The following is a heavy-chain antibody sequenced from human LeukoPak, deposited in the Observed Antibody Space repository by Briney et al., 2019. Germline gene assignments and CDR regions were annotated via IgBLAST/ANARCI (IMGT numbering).Heavy chain of an antibody. Sequence: SETLSLTCTVSGGSISSSSYYWGWIRQPPGKGLEWIGSIYYSGSTYYNPSLKSRVTISVDTSKNQFSLKLSSVTAADTAVYYCARDSISSGLQRFDYWGQGTLVTVSS. D-gene: IGHD6-19*01. CDR2: IYYSGST. J-gene: IGHJ4*02. CDR3: ARDSISSGLQRFDY. V-gene: IGHV4-39*07. CDR1: GGSISSSSYY.